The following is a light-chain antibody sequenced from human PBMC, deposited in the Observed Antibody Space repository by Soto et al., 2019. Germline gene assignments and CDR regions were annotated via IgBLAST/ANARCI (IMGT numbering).Light chain of an antibody. Sequence: QSALTQPRSVSGSPGQSVTISCTGTSSDVGDYDFVSWYQQHQGKAPKLMISDVSKRPSGVPDRFSGSKSGNTASLTISGLQAEDEADYYCCSFAGSSFVFGTGTKLTVL. CDR2: DVS. V-gene: IGLV2-11*01. CDR1: SSDVGDYDF. CDR3: CSFAGSSFV. J-gene: IGLJ1*01.